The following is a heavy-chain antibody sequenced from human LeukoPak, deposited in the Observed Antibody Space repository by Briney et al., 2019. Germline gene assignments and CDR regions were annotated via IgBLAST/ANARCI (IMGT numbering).Heavy chain of an antibody. CDR2: ISGSGGST. J-gene: IGHJ4*02. V-gene: IGHV3-23*01. D-gene: IGHD1-14*01. CDR1: GFTFSSYA. Sequence: PGGSLGLSCAASGFTFSSYAMSWVRQAPGKGLEWVSAISGSGGSTYYADSVKGRFTISRDNSKNTVYLQMNSLKTEDTAVYYCATGRYFDYWGQGTLVTVSS. CDR3: ATGRYFDY.